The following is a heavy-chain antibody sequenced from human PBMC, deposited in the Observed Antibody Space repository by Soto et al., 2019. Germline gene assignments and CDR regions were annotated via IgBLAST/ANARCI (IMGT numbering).Heavy chain of an antibody. CDR2: INHSGST. J-gene: IGHJ5*02. CDR3: ARDAYYDFWSGYSRWFDP. D-gene: IGHD3-3*01. CDR1: GGSFSGYY. Sequence: SETLSLTCAVYGGSFSGYYWSWIRQPPGKGLEWIGEINHSGSTNYNPSLKSRVTISVDTSKNQFSLKLSSVTAADTAVYYCARDAYYDFWSGYSRWFDPWGQGTLVTVSS. V-gene: IGHV4-34*01.